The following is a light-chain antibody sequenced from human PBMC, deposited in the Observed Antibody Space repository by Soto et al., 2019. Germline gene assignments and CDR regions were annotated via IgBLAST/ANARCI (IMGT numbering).Light chain of an antibody. Sequence: DVDLPPSPSSVSASVGVRVTITCRASQDVNTWLAWYQKKPGKAPRLLIYGASSLQSGVPLRFSGSGSGTDFTLTISSLQPEDVGHYYCQQANNMPLTFGGGTKVDIK. CDR2: GAS. CDR1: QDVNTW. V-gene: IGKV1-12*01. J-gene: IGKJ4*01. CDR3: QQANNMPLT.